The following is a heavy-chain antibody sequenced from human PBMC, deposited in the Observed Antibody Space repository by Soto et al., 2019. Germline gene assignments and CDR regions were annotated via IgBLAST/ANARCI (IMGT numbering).Heavy chain of an antibody. CDR1: GFTFSSYA. J-gene: IGHJ4*02. Sequence: GGSLRLSCAASGFTFSSYAMHWVRQAPGKGLEWVAVISYDGSNKYYADSVKGRFTISRDNSKNTLYLQMNSLRAEDTAVYYCARSLHYYDNRTFDYWGQGTLVTVSS. CDR3: ARSLHYYDNRTFDY. V-gene: IGHV3-30-3*01. CDR2: ISYDGSNK. D-gene: IGHD3-22*01.